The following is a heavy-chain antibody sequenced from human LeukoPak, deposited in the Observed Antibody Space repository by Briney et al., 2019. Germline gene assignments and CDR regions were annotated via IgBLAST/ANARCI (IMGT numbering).Heavy chain of an antibody. CDR3: VMANHMVCFNY. J-gene: IGHJ4*02. CDR1: GGSISSSIYY. CDR2: IYYSGST. Sequence: SETLSLTCTVSGGSISSSIYYWGWIRQPPGKGLEWIGSIYYSGSTYYNPSLKSRVTISVDTSKNQFSLKLSSVTAADTAVYYCVMANHMVCFNYWGQETLVTVSS. D-gene: IGHD3-10*01. V-gene: IGHV4-39*07.